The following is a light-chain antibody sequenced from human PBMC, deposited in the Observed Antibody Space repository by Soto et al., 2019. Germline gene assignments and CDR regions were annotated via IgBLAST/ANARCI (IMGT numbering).Light chain of an antibody. Sequence: EIVLTQSPPTLSLSPGERATLSCRASQSISSYLAWYQHKPGQAPRLLLYDASNRATGIPARFSGSGSGTDFTLTISGLEPEDFAVYYCQQRGNWPLTFGQGTKVEIK. CDR3: QQRGNWPLT. V-gene: IGKV3-11*01. J-gene: IGKJ1*01. CDR2: DAS. CDR1: QSISSY.